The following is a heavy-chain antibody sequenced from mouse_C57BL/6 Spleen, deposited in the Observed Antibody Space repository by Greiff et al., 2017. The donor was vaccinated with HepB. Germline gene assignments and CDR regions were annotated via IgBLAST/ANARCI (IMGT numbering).Heavy chain of an antibody. CDR2: IDTNSGGT. CDR3: VYYYGSSYWYFDV. Sequence: QVQLQQPGAELVKPGASVKLSCKASGYTFTSYWMHWVQQRPGRGLEWIGRIDTNSGGTKYNETFKSKATMTVDKPSSTTYLQLSSLKSEDPAFYYCVYYYGSSYWYFDVWGTGTTVTVSS. CDR1: GYTFTSYW. D-gene: IGHD1-1*01. J-gene: IGHJ1*03. V-gene: IGHV1-72*01.